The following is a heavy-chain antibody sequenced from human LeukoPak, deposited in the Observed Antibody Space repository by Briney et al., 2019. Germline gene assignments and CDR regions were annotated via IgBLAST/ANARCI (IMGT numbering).Heavy chain of an antibody. CDR3: ARGPPFWSGTALDY. J-gene: IGHJ4*02. CDR2: INPNSGGT. D-gene: IGHD3-3*01. V-gene: IGHV1-2*02. Sequence: GASVKVSCKASGGTFSSYAISWVRQAPGQGLEWMGWINPNSGGTNYAQKFQGRVTMTRDTSISTAYMELSRLRSDDTAVYYCARGPPFWSGTALDYWGQGTLVTVSS. CDR1: GGTFSSYA.